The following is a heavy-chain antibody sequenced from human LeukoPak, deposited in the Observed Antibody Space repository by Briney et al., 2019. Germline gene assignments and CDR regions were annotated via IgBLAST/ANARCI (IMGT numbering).Heavy chain of an antibody. CDR3: ARDSGPIVVVPAAMLYSYGLGTAFDI. J-gene: IGHJ3*02. CDR2: ISSSSSYI. V-gene: IGHV3-21*01. Sequence: PGGSLRLSCAASGFTFSSYSMNWVRQAPGKGLEWVSSISSSSSYIYYADSVKGRFTISRDNAKNSLYLQMNSLRAEDTAVYYCARDSGPIVVVPAAMLYSYGLGTAFDIWGQGTMVTVSS. CDR1: GFTFSSYS. D-gene: IGHD2-2*01.